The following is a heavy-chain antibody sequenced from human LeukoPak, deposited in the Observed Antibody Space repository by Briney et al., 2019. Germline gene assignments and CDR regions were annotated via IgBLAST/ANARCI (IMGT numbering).Heavy chain of an antibody. CDR3: AKDSDDFWSGYYSPLDY. Sequence: GGSLRLSCAASGFTLSSYAMSWVRQAPGKGLEWVSASSGSGDSTQYADSVKGRFTISRDNSKKRLYLQMNSLRAEDTAVYYCAKDSDDFWSGYYSPLDYWGQGTLVTVSS. V-gene: IGHV3-23*01. J-gene: IGHJ4*02. CDR1: GFTLSSYA. CDR2: SSGSGDST. D-gene: IGHD3-3*01.